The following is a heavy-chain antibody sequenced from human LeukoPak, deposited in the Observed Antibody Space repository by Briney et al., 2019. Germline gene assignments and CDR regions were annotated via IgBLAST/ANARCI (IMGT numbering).Heavy chain of an antibody. D-gene: IGHD4-17*01. CDR3: ASVTIPALGY. CDR2: ISYDGSNK. CDR1: GFTFSSYA. Sequence: PGGSLRLSCAASGFTFSSYAMHCVRQAPGKGLEWVAVISYDGSNKYYADSVKGRFTISRDNSKNTLYLQMNSLRAEDTAVYYCASVTIPALGYWGQGTLVTVSS. V-gene: IGHV3-30-3*01. J-gene: IGHJ4*02.